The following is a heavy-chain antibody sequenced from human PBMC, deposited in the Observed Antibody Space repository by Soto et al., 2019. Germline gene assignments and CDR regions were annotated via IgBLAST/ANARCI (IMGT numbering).Heavy chain of an antibody. V-gene: IGHV3-23*01. Sequence: EVQLSGSGGGLVQPGGSLRLSCAASGFTFSSYAMSWVRQAPGKGLEWVSAISGSSTSTYYADSVMGRFTISRDNSKNTLYLQMNSLRAEDTAVYYCAKDPSSGFAMENYFDYWGQGTLVTVSS. D-gene: IGHD3-10*01. CDR2: ISGSSTST. J-gene: IGHJ4*02. CDR1: GFTFSSYA. CDR3: AKDPSSGFAMENYFDY.